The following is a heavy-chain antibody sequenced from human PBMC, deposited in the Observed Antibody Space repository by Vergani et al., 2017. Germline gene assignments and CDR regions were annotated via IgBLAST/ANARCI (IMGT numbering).Heavy chain of an antibody. Sequence: QVQLQQWGAGVVKPSGTLSLTCAVFGESFSSFSWSWIRQPPGTGLEWLEEINNDEQTNYNPSLESRVTVSRYTAKNQFSLNLMSVTAADTAMYYCAVRPRDNLVGGGIVKKRNFDYWGQGSLVTVSS. CDR2: INNDEQT. J-gene: IGHJ4*02. CDR3: AVRPRDNLVGGGIVKKRNFDY. D-gene: IGHD2-8*02. V-gene: IGHV4-34*02. CDR1: GESFSSFS.